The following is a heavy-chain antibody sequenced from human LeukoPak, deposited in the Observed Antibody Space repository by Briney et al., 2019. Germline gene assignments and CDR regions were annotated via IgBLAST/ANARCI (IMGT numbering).Heavy chain of an antibody. CDR1: GVSMTSGGYH. J-gene: IGHJ6*02. Sequence: SQTLSLTCTVSGVSMTSGGYHWSWIRQHPEKGLEWIGYIYYTGSTYYNPSLKSRVSMSVDTSKNQFSQKLSYVTVADTAVYYCAREADSGTYARYGMDVWGQGTTVTVSS. V-gene: IGHV4-31*03. D-gene: IGHD1-26*01. CDR3: AREADSGTYARYGMDV. CDR2: IYYTGST.